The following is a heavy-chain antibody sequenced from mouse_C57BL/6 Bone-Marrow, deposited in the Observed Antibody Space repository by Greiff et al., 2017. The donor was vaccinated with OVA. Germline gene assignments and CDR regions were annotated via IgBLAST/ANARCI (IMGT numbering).Heavy chain of an antibody. D-gene: IGHD2-4*01. CDR3: AREDYPYAMDY. Sequence: QVQLQQPGAELVKPGASVKLSCKASGYTFTSYWMQWVKQRPGQGLEWIGEIDPSDSYPNYNQKLKGKATLNVDTSSSTAYMQLSSLTSEDSAVYDCAREDYPYAMDYWGQGTSVTVSS. CDR2: IDPSDSYP. V-gene: IGHV1-50*01. CDR1: GYTFTSYW. J-gene: IGHJ4*01.